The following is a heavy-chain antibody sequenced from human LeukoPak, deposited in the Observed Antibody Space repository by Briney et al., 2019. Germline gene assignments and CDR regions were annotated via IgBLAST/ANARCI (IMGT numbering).Heavy chain of an antibody. CDR1: EFTFSSYS. D-gene: IGHD3-10*01. J-gene: IGHJ6*02. CDR2: ISGSGGST. V-gene: IGHV3-23*01. Sequence: GGSLRLSCAASEFTFSSYSMNWVRQAPGKGLEWVSAISGSGGSTYYADSVKGRFTISRDNSKNTLYLQMNSLRAEDTAVYYCAKVRITMVRAPMDVWGQGTTVTVSS. CDR3: AKVRITMVRAPMDV.